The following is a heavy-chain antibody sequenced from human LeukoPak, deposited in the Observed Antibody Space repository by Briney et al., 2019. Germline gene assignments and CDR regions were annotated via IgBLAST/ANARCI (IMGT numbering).Heavy chain of an antibody. CDR1: GGSISSYY. V-gene: IGHV4-4*09. CDR3: ARSMDPYYYYYMDV. J-gene: IGHJ6*03. D-gene: IGHD2-8*01. Sequence: SETLSLTCTVSGGSISSYYWSWIRQPPGKGLEWIGYIYTSASTNYNPSLKSRVTISVEPSKNQFSLKLSSVTAADTAVYYCARSMDPYYYYYMDVWGKGTTVTVSS. CDR2: IYTSAST.